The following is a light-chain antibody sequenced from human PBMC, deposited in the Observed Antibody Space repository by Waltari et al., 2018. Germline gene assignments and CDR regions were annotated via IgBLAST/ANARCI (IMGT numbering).Light chain of an antibody. CDR2: ENT. CDR3: QSYDNSRRGSVL. CDR1: DSNTPPFG. V-gene: IGLV1-40*01. Sequence: HSVLTQAPSVSGAPGQRVTISCTGGDSNTPPFGFNWSQPLPGRVPQLLIYENTNRPSGVPDRFSGSKSGTSASLAIEGLQPEDEGDYYCQSYDNSRRGSVLFGGGTKVTV. J-gene: IGLJ3*02.